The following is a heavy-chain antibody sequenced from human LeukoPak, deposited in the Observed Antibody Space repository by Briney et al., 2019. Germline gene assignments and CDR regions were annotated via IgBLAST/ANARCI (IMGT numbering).Heavy chain of an antibody. V-gene: IGHV4-59*01. CDR1: GGSISSYY. D-gene: IGHD5-24*01. Sequence: SETLSLTCTVSGGSISSYYWRWIRQPPGKGLEWIGYIYYSGSTNYNPSLKSRVTISVDTSKNQFSLKLSSVTAADTAVYYCARDPANGDGDAFDIWGQGTMVTVSS. J-gene: IGHJ3*02. CDR3: ARDPANGDGDAFDI. CDR2: IYYSGST.